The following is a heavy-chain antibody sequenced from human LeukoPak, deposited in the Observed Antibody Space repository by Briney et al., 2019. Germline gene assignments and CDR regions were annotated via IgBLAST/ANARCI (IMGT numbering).Heavy chain of an antibody. CDR3: ARGSDIAVAVFYFDY. V-gene: IGHV3-23*01. J-gene: IGHJ4*02. Sequence: GSLRLSCAASGFTFSSYAMSWVRQAPGKGLEWVSAISGSGGSTYYADSVKGRFTISRDNAKNSLYLQMNSLRAEDTAVYYCARGSDIAVAVFYFDYWGQGTLVTVSS. CDR2: ISGSGGST. CDR1: GFTFSSYA. D-gene: IGHD6-19*01.